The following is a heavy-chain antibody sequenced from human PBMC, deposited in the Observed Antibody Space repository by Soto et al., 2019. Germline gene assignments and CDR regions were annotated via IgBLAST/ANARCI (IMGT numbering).Heavy chain of an antibody. CDR1: GFIFSSYA. J-gene: IGHJ3*02. CDR2: ISGSGGTT. Sequence: GSLRLSCAASGFIFSSYAMSWVRQGPGKGLEWVSGISGSGGTTYYADPVRGRFIISRDNSKNTLYVQMNSLRAEDSAIYYCAKRFAYSSGLDGFDIWGQGTMVTVSS. V-gene: IGHV3-23*01. CDR3: AKRFAYSSGLDGFDI. D-gene: IGHD6-19*01.